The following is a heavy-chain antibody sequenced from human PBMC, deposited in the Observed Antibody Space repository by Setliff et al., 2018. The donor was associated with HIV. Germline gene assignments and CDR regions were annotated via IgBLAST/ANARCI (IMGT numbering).Heavy chain of an antibody. CDR3: ARVYSSGYYRAGGYGSGWYNFDY. Sequence: SETLSLTCTVSGGSISSSSYYWGWIRQPPGKGLEWIGSIYYSGSTNYNPSLKSRVTISVDTSKNQFSLKLSPVTAADTAVYCWARVYSSGYYRAGGYGSGWYNFDYWGQGTLVTVSS. D-gene: IGHD6-19*01. CDR1: GGSISSSSYY. V-gene: IGHV4-39*07. J-gene: IGHJ4*02. CDR2: IYYSGST.